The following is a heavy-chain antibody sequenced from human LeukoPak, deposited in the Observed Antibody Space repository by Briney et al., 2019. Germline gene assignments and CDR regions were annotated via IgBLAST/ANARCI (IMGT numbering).Heavy chain of an antibody. V-gene: IGHV3-66*01. J-gene: IGHJ4*02. Sequence: LGGSLRLSCAASGFPVSGNYMSWVRQAPGKGLEWLSVIHRGGNTYYADSVKGRFTSSRDSSKNTVFLQMDSLRAEDTAVYYCARDPGYGLGVDYGDYWGQGTLVTVSS. CDR2: IHRGGNT. CDR3: ARDPGYGLGVDYGDY. CDR1: GFPVSGNY. D-gene: IGHD3-10*01.